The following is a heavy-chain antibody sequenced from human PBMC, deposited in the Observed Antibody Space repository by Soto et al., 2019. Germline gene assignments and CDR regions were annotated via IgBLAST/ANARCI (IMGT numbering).Heavy chain of an antibody. CDR3: AKSGRNRYCSGGSCAEIDY. CDR2: ISGSGGST. D-gene: IGHD2-15*01. CDR1: GFTFSSYA. J-gene: IGHJ4*02. Sequence: PVGSLRLSCAASGFTFSSYAMSWVRQAPGKGLEWVSAISGSGGSTYYADSVKGRFTISRDNSKNTLYLQMNSLRAEDTAVYYCAKSGRNRYCSGGSCAEIDYWGQGTLVTVSS. V-gene: IGHV3-23*01.